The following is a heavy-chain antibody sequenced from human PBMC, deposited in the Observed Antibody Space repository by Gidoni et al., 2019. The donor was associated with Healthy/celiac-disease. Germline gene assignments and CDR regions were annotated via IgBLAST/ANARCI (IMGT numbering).Heavy chain of an antibody. D-gene: IGHD3-3*01. CDR3: AKGRLRFLEWVPDY. V-gene: IGHV3-43D*04. J-gene: IGHJ4*02. CDR2: MRWDGGST. Sequence: EVQLVESGGVVVQPGGSLRLSCAASGFTFDDYAMHWVRQAPGKGLEWVSLMRWDGGSTYYADSVKGRFTISRDNSKNSLYLQMNSLRAEDTALYYCAKGRLRFLEWVPDYWGQGTLVTVSS. CDR1: GFTFDDYA.